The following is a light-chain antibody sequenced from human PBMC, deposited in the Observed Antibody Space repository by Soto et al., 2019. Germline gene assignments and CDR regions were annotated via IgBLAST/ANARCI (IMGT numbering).Light chain of an antibody. Sequence: QSVLTQVASVSGSPGQSITISCTGTSSDVGTFNLVSWYQQHPGKAPRLMIYEVIKRPSGVSNRFSGSKSGNTASLTISGLQAEYEADYYCCSYAASSVYVSGTWTMVTVL. CDR3: CSYAASSVYV. V-gene: IGLV2-23*02. CDR2: EVI. J-gene: IGLJ1*01. CDR1: SSDVGTFNL.